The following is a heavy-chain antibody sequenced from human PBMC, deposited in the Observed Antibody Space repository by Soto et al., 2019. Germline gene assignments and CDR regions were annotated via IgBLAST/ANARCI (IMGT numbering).Heavy chain of an antibody. CDR3: ARDLDSSGYYSH. V-gene: IGHV4-59*01. CDR2: IYYSGST. J-gene: IGHJ4*02. CDR1: GGSISSYY. D-gene: IGHD3-22*01. Sequence: KSSETLSLTCTVSGGSISSYYWSWIRQPPGKGLEWIGYIYYSGSTNYNPSLKSRVTISVDTSKNQFSLKLSSVTAADTAVYYCARDLDSSGYYSHWGQGTLVTVSS.